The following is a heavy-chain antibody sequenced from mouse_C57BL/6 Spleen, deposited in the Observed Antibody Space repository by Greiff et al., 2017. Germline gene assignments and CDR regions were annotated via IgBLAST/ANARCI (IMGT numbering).Heavy chain of an antibody. J-gene: IGHJ4*01. CDR2: IYPGDGDT. CDR1: GYAFSSYW. Sequence: VQLQQSGAELVKPGASVKISCKASGYAFSSYWMNWVKQRPGKGLEWIGQIYPGDGDTNYNGKFKGKATLTADKSSSTAYMQLSSLTSEDSAVYFCARGRGVYYDYIYAMDYWGQGTSVTVSS. D-gene: IGHD2-4*01. CDR3: ARGRGVYYDYIYAMDY. V-gene: IGHV1-80*01.